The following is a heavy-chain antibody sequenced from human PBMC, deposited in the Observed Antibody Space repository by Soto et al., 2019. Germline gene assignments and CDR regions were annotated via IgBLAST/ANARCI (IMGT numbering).Heavy chain of an antibody. Sequence: GGSLSLSCAASGFPFSSYSRNWVRQAPGKGLEWVSYISPSSSTIYYADSVKGRFTISRDNAKNSLYLQMNSLRAEDTAVYYCARERGYSGYDSGWFDPWGQGTLVTVSS. CDR3: ARERGYSGYDSGWFDP. D-gene: IGHD5-12*01. V-gene: IGHV3-48*01. CDR2: ISPSSSTI. J-gene: IGHJ5*02. CDR1: GFPFSSYS.